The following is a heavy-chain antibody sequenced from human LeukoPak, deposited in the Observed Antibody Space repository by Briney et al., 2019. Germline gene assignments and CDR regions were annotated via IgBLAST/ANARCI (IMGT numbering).Heavy chain of an antibody. J-gene: IGHJ4*02. CDR3: ARAQGNGLIDF. V-gene: IGHV4-39*01. D-gene: IGHD3/OR15-3a*01. CDR1: GDSISSSKKY. Sequence: SETLLTCTVSGDSISSSKKYWGWVRQPPGKGLEWIGSIYYSGSTYYNPSLKSRVTISLDTSRNQFSLRLSSVTAADTADYYCARAQGNGLIDFWGQGTLVTVSS. CDR2: IYYSGST.